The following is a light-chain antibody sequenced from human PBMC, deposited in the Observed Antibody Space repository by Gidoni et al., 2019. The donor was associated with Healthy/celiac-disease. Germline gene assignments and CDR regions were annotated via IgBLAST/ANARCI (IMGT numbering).Light chain of an antibody. CDR2: AAS. J-gene: IGKJ1*01. CDR1: QSISSY. V-gene: IGKV1-39*01. CDR3: QQSYSTPT. Sequence: DIQMTQSPSSLSASVGDRVTITCLASQSISSYLNWYQQKPGKAPKLLSYAASSLQSGVPSRFSCSGSGTDFTLTISSLQPEDFATYYCQQSYSTPTFGQGTKVEIK.